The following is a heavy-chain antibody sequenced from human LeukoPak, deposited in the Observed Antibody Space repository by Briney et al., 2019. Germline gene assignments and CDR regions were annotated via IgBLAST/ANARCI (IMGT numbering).Heavy chain of an antibody. V-gene: IGHV3-23*01. CDR3: AKGYSSS. CDR2: ISDTGGST. D-gene: IGHD6-13*01. CDR1: GFTFSNFA. Sequence: GGSLRLSCAASGFTFSNFAMNWVRQAPGKGLEWVSIISDTGGSTTHADSVRGRFTISRDNSKNTLNLQMNSLRVEDTAIYYCAKGYSSSWGQGTLVTVSS. J-gene: IGHJ4*02.